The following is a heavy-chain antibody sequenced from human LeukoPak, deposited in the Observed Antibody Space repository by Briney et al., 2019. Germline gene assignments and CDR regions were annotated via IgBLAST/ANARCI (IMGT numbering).Heavy chain of an antibody. Sequence: GGSLRLSCAASGFTFDDYAMHWVRQAPGKGLEWVSGISWNSGSIGYADSVKGRFTISRDNAKSSLYLQMNSLRAEDTALYYCAKDIGSSWYEVPVEWGQGTLVTVSS. CDR2: ISWNSGSI. CDR1: GFTFDDYA. J-gene: IGHJ4*02. V-gene: IGHV3-9*01. D-gene: IGHD6-13*01. CDR3: AKDIGSSWYEVPVE.